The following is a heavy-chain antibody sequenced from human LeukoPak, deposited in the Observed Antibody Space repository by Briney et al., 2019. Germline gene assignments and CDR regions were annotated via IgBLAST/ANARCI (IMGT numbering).Heavy chain of an antibody. Sequence: GGSLRLSCAASGFPFSTYWMSWVRQAPGKGLEWVANIKEDGSEKYYVDSVKGRFTISRDNAKNSLYLQMNSLRAEDTAVYYCARGGAAGGKFQYWGQGTLVTVSS. CDR1: GFPFSTYW. D-gene: IGHD4-23*01. CDR2: IKEDGSEK. J-gene: IGHJ4*02. V-gene: IGHV3-7*01. CDR3: ARGGAAGGKFQY.